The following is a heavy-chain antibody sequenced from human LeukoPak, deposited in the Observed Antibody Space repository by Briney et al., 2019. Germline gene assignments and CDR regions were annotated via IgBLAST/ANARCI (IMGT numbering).Heavy chain of an antibody. CDR1: GYTFTSYG. CDR2: ISAYNGNT. D-gene: IGHD3-3*01. V-gene: IGHV1-18*01. J-gene: IGHJ4*02. CDR3: AREAIYDFWSGYYTGGPYFDY. Sequence: GASVKVSCKASGYTFTSYGISWVRQAPGQGLEWMGWISAYNGNTNYAQKLQGRVTMTTDTSTSTAYMELRSLRSDDTAVYYCAREAIYDFWSGYYTGGPYFDYWGQGTLVTVSS.